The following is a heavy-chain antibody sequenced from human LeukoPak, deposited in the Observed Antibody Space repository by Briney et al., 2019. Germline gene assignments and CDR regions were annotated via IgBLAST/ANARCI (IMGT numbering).Heavy chain of an antibody. CDR1: GFTFSSYG. CDR3: AKEVFDNLTGPAYFDY. J-gene: IGHJ4*02. CDR2: ISYDGSNK. V-gene: IGHV3-30*18. Sequence: PGESLRLSCAASGFTFSSYGRHWVRQAPGKGLEWVAVISYDGSNKYYADSVKRRYNIPRDNSKNTLYVQMNSLRAEDTAVYYCAKEVFDNLTGPAYFDYWGQGALVTVSS. D-gene: IGHD3-9*01.